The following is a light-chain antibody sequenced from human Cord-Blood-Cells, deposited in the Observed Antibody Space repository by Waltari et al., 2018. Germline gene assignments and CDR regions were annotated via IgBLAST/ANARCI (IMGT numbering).Light chain of an antibody. CDR2: AAS. CDR1: QSISSY. J-gene: IGKJ1*01. V-gene: IGKV1-39*01. CDR3: QQSYSTPWT. Sequence: DIQMTQSPSSLSASVGDRVTITCRASQSISSYLNWYQQKPGKAPKLLIYAASSLQGGVPSRCRGSGSGTDFTLTISSLQPEDCATYYWQQSYSTPWTFGQGTKVEIK.